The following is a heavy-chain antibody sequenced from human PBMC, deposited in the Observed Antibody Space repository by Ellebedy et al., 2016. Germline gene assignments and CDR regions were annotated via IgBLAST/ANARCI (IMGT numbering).Heavy chain of an antibody. J-gene: IGHJ4*02. V-gene: IGHV3-64*01. CDR1: GFTFSNYA. D-gene: IGHD5/OR15-5a*01. CDR3: ARPGVPSSTGWGHYFDY. CDR2: ISSNGDTT. Sequence: GESLKISXAASGFTFSNYAMHWVRQAPGKGLEYVSGISSNGDTTAYANSVKGRFTISRDNSKSTLYLQMGSLRADDMAVYYCARPGVPSSTGWGHYFDYWGQGALVTVSS.